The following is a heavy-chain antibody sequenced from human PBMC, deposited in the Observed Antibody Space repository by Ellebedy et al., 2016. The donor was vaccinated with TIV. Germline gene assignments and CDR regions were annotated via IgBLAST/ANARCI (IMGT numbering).Heavy chain of an antibody. J-gene: IGHJ4*02. CDR2: ISSSSSYT. V-gene: IGHV3-11*03. CDR3: AFMVRGVQPVDY. Sequence: GGSLRLSXAASGFTFSDYYMSWIRQAPGKGLEWVSYISSSSSYTNYADSVKGRFTISRDNAKNSLYLQMNSLRAEDTAVYYCAFMVRGVQPVDYWGQGTLVTVSS. CDR1: GFTFSDYY. D-gene: IGHD3-10*01.